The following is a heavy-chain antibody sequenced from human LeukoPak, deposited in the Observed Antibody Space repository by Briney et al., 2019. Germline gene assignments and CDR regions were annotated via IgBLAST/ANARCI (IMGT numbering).Heavy chain of an antibody. D-gene: IGHD6-19*01. CDR1: GFTFSSYG. CDR3: ARDPGIAVAKGYFQH. V-gene: IGHV3-30*03. Sequence: GGSLRLSCGASGFTFSSYGMHWVRQAPGKGLEWVAVISYDGSNKYYADSVKGRLTISRDNSKNTLYLQMNSLRAEDAAVYYCARDPGIAVAKGYFQHWGQGTLVTVSS. J-gene: IGHJ1*01. CDR2: ISYDGSNK.